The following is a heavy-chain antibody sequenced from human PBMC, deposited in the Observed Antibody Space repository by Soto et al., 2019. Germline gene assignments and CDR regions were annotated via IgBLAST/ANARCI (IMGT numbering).Heavy chain of an antibody. D-gene: IGHD3-3*01. V-gene: IGHV3-33*01. CDR2: IWYDGSNK. Sequence: QVQLVESGGGVVQPGRSLRLSCAASGFTFSSYGMHWVRQAPGKGLEWVAVIWYDGSNKYYADSVKGRFTISRDNSKNTLYLQMNSLRAEDTAVYYCARDLFSPGLFDYWGQGTLVTVSS. CDR1: GFTFSSYG. J-gene: IGHJ4*02. CDR3: ARDLFSPGLFDY.